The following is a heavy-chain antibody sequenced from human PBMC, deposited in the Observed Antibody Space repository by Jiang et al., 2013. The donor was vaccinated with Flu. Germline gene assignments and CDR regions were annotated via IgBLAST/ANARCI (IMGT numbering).Heavy chain of an antibody. CDR2: ISYSGGST. CDR3: VRRGECGSGDCYFFDH. CDR1: GFIFSNHV. D-gene: IGHD2-21*02. J-gene: IGHJ4*02. V-gene: IGHV3-23*01. Sequence: VQLLESGGGLVQPGGSLRLSCSASGFIFSNHVMSWVRQAPGKGLEWVSVISYSGGSTYYADSVEGRCTISRDNFQSTLYLHIKNLRAEDTAVYFCVRRGECGSGDCYFFDHWGQGIPVTVSS.